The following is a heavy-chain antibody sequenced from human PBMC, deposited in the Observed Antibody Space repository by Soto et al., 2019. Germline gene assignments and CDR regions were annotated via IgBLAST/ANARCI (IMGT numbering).Heavy chain of an antibody. CDR3: ARDSVVVVVAATPPDY. D-gene: IGHD2-15*01. J-gene: IGHJ4*02. CDR2: ISAYNGNT. V-gene: IGHV1-18*01. Sequence: ASVKVSCKASGYTFTSYGISWVRQAPGQGLEWMGWISAYNGNTNYAQKLQGRVTMTTDTSTSTAYMELSSLRSEDTAVYYCARDSVVVVVAATPPDYWGQGTLVTVSS. CDR1: GYTFTSYG.